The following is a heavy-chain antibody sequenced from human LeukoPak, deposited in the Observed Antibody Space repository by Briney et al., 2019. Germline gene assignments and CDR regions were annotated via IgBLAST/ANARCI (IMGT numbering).Heavy chain of an antibody. CDR2: IYTSGST. CDR1: GGSISSGSYY. V-gene: IGHV4-61*02. D-gene: IGHD3-10*01. J-gene: IGHJ4*02. Sequence: PSETLSLTCTVSGGSISSGSYYWSWIRQPAGKGLEWIGRIYTSGSTNYNPSLKSRVTISVDTSKNQFSLKLSSVTAADTAVYYCARQSSYYASGAHFDYWGQGTLVTVSS. CDR3: ARQSSYYASGAHFDY.